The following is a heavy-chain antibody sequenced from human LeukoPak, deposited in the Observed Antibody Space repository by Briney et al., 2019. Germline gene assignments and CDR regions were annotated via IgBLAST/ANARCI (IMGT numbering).Heavy chain of an antibody. CDR2: ILSDGTST. Sequence: QPGGSLRLSCGASGFTFSSYWMHWVRQAPGKGLVWVSRILSDGTSTAYADSVKGRFTISRDNAKNTLYLQMDSLRAEDTAVYYCARASMCNGGNCYYLFDYWGQGTLVTVSS. CDR3: ARASMCNGGNCYYLFDY. CDR1: GFTFSSYW. V-gene: IGHV3-74*01. D-gene: IGHD2-15*01. J-gene: IGHJ4*02.